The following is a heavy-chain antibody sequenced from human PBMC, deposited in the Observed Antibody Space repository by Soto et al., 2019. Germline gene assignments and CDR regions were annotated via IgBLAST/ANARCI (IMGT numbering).Heavy chain of an antibody. CDR2: ISSSSSYI. CDR1: GFTFSSYS. CDR3: ARARPDDYYYYGMDV. V-gene: IGHV3-21*01. J-gene: IGHJ6*02. Sequence: EVQLVESGGGLVKPGGSLRLSCAASGFTFSSYSMNWVRQAPGKGLAWVSSISSSSSYIYYADSVKGRFTISRDNAKNSLYLQMNSLRAEDTAVYYCARARPDDYYYYGMDVWGQGTTVTVSS.